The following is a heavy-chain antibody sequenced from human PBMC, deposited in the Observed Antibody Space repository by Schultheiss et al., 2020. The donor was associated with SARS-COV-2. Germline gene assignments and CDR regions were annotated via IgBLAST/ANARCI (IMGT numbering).Heavy chain of an antibody. CDR3: TTEHALFSYYYYGMDV. V-gene: IGHV3-21*01. CDR1: GFTFSSYS. J-gene: IGHJ6*02. D-gene: IGHD3-16*01. Sequence: GESLKISCAASGFTFSSYSMNWVRQAPGKGLEWVSSISSSSSYIYYADSVKGRFTISRDNAKNSLYLQMNSLRAEDTAVYYCTTEHALFSYYYYGMDVWGQGTTVTVSS. CDR2: ISSSSSYI.